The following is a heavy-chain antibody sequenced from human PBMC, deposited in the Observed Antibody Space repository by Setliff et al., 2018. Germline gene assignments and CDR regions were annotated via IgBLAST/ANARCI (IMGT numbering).Heavy chain of an antibody. CDR2: ISISGGDT. Sequence: GGSLRLSCAASGFTFNSYGMSWVRQAPGKGLEWVSIISISGGDTYYADSVKGRFTISKDNSQNTVYLQMNSLRAEDTAIYYCAKDYQSDSGWDIDYWGQGTLVTVSS. CDR1: GFTFNSYG. CDR3: AKDYQSDSGWDIDY. V-gene: IGHV3-23*01. J-gene: IGHJ4*02. D-gene: IGHD6-19*01.